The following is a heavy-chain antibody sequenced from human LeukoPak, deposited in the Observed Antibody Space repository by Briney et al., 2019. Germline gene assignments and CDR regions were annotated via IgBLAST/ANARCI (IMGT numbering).Heavy chain of an antibody. J-gene: IGHJ4*02. CDR2: IYYSGST. CDR3: ARHDWQYFDY. Sequence: SETLSLTCTVSGGSISSYYWSWIRQPPGKGLEWIGYIYYSGSTNYNPSLKSRVTISVDTSKNQFSLKLSSVTAADTAVYYCARHDWQYFDYWGQGTLVTVSS. V-gene: IGHV4-59*08. CDR1: GGSISSYY. D-gene: IGHD2-21*01.